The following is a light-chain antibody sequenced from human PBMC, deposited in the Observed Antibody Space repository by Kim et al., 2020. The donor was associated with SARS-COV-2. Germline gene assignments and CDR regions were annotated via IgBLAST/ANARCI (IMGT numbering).Light chain of an antibody. V-gene: IGKV3-11*01. J-gene: IGKJ2*01. CDR3: KHRSNWPPYT. Sequence: TAGGRGNHACRASKSVSRSVAWYQQKPGQAPRRLSYEAYNRATGMPDRVSGRGSGTDFPLSISSLEPGDFAVYYCKHRSNWPPYTFGQGNKLEI. CDR1: KSVSRS. CDR2: EAY.